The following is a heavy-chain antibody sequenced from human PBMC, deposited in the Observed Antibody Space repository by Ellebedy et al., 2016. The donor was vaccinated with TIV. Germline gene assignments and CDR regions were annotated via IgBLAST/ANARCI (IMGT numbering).Heavy chain of an antibody. CDR2: ISAAGVRT. D-gene: IGHD2-8*01. V-gene: IGHV3-23*01. J-gene: IGHJ5*02. CDR3: AKGSTYANNWFDP. Sequence: GESLKISCAASGFTFSSFDMRSVRQAPGKGREWVSTISAAGVRTNYADSVKGRFTISRDSSNNMLYLQMNSLRAEDTALYYCAKGSTYANNWFDPWGKGTLVTVSS. CDR1: GFTFSSFD.